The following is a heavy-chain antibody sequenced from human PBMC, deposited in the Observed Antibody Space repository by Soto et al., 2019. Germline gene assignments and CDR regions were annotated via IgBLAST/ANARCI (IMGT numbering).Heavy chain of an antibody. CDR1: GFTFSSYW. D-gene: IGHD6-6*01. Sequence: EVQLVESGGGLVQPGGSLRLSCAASGFTFSSYWMSWVRQAPGKGLEWVANIKQDGSEKYYVDSVKGRFTISRDNAKNSLYLQMNSLRAEDTAVYYCARDAIAARLIDYFDYWGQGTLVTVSS. V-gene: IGHV3-7*01. CDR3: ARDAIAARLIDYFDY. CDR2: IKQDGSEK. J-gene: IGHJ4*02.